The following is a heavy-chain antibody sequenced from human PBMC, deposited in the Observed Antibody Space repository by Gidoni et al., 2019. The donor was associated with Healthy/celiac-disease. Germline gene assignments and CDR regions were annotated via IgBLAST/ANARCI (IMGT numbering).Heavy chain of an antibody. V-gene: IGHV3-23*01. CDR1: GFTFSSYA. CDR2: ISGSGGST. Sequence: EVQLLESGGGLVQPGGSLSLSCPASGFTFSSYAMSWVRQAPGKGLEWVSAISGSGGSTYYADSVKGRFTISRDNSKNTLYLQMNSRRAEDTAVYYCAKDHVLLWFGGIDYWGQGTLVTVSS. CDR3: AKDHVLLWFGGIDY. D-gene: IGHD3-10*01. J-gene: IGHJ4*02.